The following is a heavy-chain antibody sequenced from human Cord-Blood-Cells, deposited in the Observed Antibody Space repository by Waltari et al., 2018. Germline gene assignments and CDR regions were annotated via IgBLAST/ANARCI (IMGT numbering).Heavy chain of an antibody. CDR2: IYHSGST. V-gene: IGHV4-38-2*02. Sequence: QVQLQESGPGLVKPSETLSLTCAVSGYSSSSGYYWGWSRQPPGKGLEWIGSIYHSGSTYYNPSLKSRVTISVDTSKNQFSLKLSSVTAADTAVYYCARDRVVPAATVFDYWGQGTLVTVSS. CDR1: GYSSSSGYY. CDR3: ARDRVVPAATVFDY. D-gene: IGHD2-2*01. J-gene: IGHJ4*02.